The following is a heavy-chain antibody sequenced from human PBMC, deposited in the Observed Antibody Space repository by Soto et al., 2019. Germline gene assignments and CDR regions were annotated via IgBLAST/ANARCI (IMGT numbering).Heavy chain of an antibody. CDR1: GGTFSNHA. J-gene: IGHJ3*02. D-gene: IGHD6-13*01. CDR3: AREVAADGTFREDVFDI. V-gene: IGHV1-69*12. CDR2: IIPIFSTT. Sequence: QVHLVQSGAEVKKPGSSVKVSCKAPGGTFSNHAINWVRQAPGQGLEWMGRIIPIFSTTNYAQKFQGRVTMPADESTSTAYLELSSLKPDDTAVYYCAREVAADGTFREDVFDIWGQGTLVTVSS.